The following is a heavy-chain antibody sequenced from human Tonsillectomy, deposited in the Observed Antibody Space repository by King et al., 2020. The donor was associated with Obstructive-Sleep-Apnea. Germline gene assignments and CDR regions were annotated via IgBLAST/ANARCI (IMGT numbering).Heavy chain of an antibody. Sequence: QLVQSGGGVVRPGGSLRLSCAASGFTFDDYGMYWVRQAPGKGLEWVSGINWRGGSTGYADSFKGRFTICRADAKNSLYLQMNSLRAEDTALYHCARGGYSYASYYYGMDVWGQGTTVTVSS. CDR1: GFTFDDYG. V-gene: IGHV3-20*01. CDR3: ARGGYSYASYYYGMDV. CDR2: INWRGGST. D-gene: IGHD5-18*01. J-gene: IGHJ6*02.